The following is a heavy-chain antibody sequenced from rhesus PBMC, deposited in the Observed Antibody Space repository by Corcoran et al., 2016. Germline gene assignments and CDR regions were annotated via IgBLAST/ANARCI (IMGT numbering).Heavy chain of an antibody. CDR2: ISGSSGST. D-gene: IGHD6-31*01. V-gene: IGHV4-65*01. CDR1: GGSVSSCKW. CDR3: ARRAAAGTFDY. J-gene: IGHJ4*01. Sequence: QGQLQESGPGLVKPSETLSLTCAVPGGSVSSCKWCRWSRQPPGKGLVWIGYISGSSGSTYYNPSLKSRVTISTDTSKNQFSLKLSSVTAADTAVYYCARRAAAGTFDYWGQGVLVTVSS.